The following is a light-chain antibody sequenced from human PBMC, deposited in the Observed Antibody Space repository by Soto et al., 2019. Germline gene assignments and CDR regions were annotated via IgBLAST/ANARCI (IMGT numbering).Light chain of an antibody. J-gene: IGKJ4*01. V-gene: IGKV3-15*01. CDR3: QQYNTWPLT. CDR1: QSVRSN. Sequence: EIVMTQSPATLTVSPGDRVTLSCRASQSVRSNSAWYQQKPGQAPRLLIYGASTRATGIPARFSGSGYETEFTLTISSLQSEDFAVYYCQQYNTWPLTFGGGTKVAIK. CDR2: GAS.